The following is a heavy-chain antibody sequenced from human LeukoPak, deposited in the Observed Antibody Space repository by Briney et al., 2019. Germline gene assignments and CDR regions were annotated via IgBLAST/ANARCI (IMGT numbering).Heavy chain of an antibody. CDR2: IRGKTYGATA. CDR1: GLTFGDYP. Sequence: GGSLRLSCKPSGLTFGDYPMGWVRQAPGKGLEWVAYIRGKTYGATAEYAASVKGRFTISRDDSKNIASLQMNSLKTEDTAVYYCTRGPPFDYWGQGTLVSVSS. J-gene: IGHJ4*02. V-gene: IGHV3-49*04. CDR3: TRGPPFDY.